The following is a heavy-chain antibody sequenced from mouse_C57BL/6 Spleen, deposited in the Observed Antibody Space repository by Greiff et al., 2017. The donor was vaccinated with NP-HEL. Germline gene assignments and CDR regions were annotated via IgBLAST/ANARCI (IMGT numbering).Heavy chain of an antibody. CDR2: IWTDGGT. CDR3: ARMDYYGYYFYWYFDV. V-gene: IGHV2-9-1*01. Sequence: VKLMESGPGLVAPSQSLSITCTVSGFSFTSYAISWVRQPPGKGLEWLGVIWTDGGTNYNSALKSRLSISKDNSKSQVFFKMNSLQTDDTARYYCARMDYYGYYFYWYFDVWGTGTTVTVSS. CDR1: GFSFTSYA. D-gene: IGHD2-3*01. J-gene: IGHJ1*03.